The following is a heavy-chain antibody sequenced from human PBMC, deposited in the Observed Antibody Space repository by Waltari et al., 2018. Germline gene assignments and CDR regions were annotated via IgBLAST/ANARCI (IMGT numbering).Heavy chain of an antibody. V-gene: IGHV3-7*01. CDR3: AREDFDWSLDV. CDR1: GFTFSSYW. D-gene: IGHD3-9*01. CDR2: IKEDGSEK. J-gene: IGHJ6*02. Sequence: EVQLVESGGGLVQPGGSLRLSCAASGFTFSSYWMSWVRQAPGKGLEGVANIKEDGSEKYYVDSVKGRFTISRDNAKNSLYLQMNSLRAEDTAVYYCAREDFDWSLDVWGQGTTVTVSS.